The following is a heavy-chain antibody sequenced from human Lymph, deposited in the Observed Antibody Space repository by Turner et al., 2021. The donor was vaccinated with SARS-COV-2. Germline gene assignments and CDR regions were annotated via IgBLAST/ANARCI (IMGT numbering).Heavy chain of an antibody. V-gene: IGHV4-59*01. CDR3: ARETVNNWVDP. Sequence: QVQLQESGPRLVKPLETLSLTCTVSGGSMNSNYWSWIRQPPGKRLEWIGYIYYRGSTNYNPSLESRVTITVDTSRNQFSLNRTSVTAADTAIYYCARETVNNWVDPWGQGTLVTVSS. J-gene: IGHJ5*02. CDR2: IYYRGST. CDR1: GGSMNSNY. D-gene: IGHD2-21*02.